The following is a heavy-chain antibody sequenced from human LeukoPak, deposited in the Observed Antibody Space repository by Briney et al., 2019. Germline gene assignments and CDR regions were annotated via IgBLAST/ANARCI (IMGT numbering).Heavy chain of an antibody. CDR1: GFTFSSYS. J-gene: IGHJ4*02. Sequence: GGSLRLSCAASGFTFSSYSMNWVRQAPGKGLEWVSSISSSNSYIYYADSVKGRFTISRDNAKNSLYLQMNSLRAEDTAVYYCARGRRDGYNFGYWGQGTLVTVSS. CDR2: ISSSNSYI. D-gene: IGHD5-24*01. V-gene: IGHV3-21*01. CDR3: ARGRRDGYNFGY.